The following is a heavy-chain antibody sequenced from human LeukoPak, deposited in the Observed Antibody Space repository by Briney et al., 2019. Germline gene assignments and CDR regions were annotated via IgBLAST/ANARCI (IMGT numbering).Heavy chain of an antibody. D-gene: IGHD3-22*01. CDR3: AKDGAYDSSGYSTN. V-gene: IGHV3-23*01. J-gene: IGHJ4*02. CDR1: GFIFSSYA. CDR2: ISGSGGST. Sequence: GGSLRLSCAASGFIFSSYAMSWVRQAPGKGLEWVSAISGSGGSTYYADSVKGRFTISRDNSKNTLYLQMNSLRAEDTAVYYCAKDGAYDSSGYSTNWGQGTLVTVSS.